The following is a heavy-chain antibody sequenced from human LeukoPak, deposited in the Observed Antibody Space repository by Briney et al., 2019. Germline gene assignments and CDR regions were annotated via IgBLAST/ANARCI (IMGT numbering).Heavy chain of an antibody. J-gene: IGHJ6*02. CDR3: ARDAPIQLAAVAGYYYYYGMDV. CDR2: INPSCGST. D-gene: IGHD6-19*01. CDR1: GYTFTSYY. V-gene: IGHV1-46*01. Sequence: ASVKVSCKASGYTFTSYYMHWVRQAHGQGLEWMGIINPSCGSTSYAQKFQGRVTMTRDTSTSTVYMELSSLRSEDTAVHYCARDAPIQLAAVAGYYYYYGMDVWGQGTTVTVSS.